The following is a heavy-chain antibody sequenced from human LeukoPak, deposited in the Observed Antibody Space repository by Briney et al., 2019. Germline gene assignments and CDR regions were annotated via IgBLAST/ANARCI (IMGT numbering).Heavy chain of an antibody. Sequence: SETLSLTCTASGGSISSYYWSWIRQPPGKGLEWIWYIYYSGSTNYNPSLKSRVTISVDTSKNQYSLKLSSVTAADTAVYYCAREGVAVADPNWFDPWGQGTLVTVSS. CDR1: GGSISSYY. J-gene: IGHJ5*02. CDR2: IYYSGST. V-gene: IGHV4-59*01. D-gene: IGHD6-19*01. CDR3: AREGVAVADPNWFDP.